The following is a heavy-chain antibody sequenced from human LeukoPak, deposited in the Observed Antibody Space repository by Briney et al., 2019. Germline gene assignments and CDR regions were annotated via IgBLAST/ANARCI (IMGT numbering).Heavy chain of an antibody. V-gene: IGHV4-39*07. D-gene: IGHD1/OR15-1a*01. CDR3: ARDREHGTQDP. J-gene: IGHJ5*02. CDR1: GCSFTGYY. CDR2: IYYRGNT. Sequence: PAGTLSLTCTVSGCSFTGYYWGWIRQPPGKGLEWIGSIYYRGNTFYNPSLKDRVSISIDTSQGRFSLNLNSVTAADTAMYFCARDREHGTQDPWGQGTLVTVS.